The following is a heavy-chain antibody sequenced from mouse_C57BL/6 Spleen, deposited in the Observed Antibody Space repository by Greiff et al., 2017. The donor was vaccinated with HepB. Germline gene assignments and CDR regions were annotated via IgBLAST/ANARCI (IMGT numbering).Heavy chain of an antibody. J-gene: IGHJ4*01. Sequence: EVQLQQSGPELVKPGASVKISCKASGYSFTGYYMNWVKQSPEKSLEWIGEINPSTGGTTYNQKFKAKATLTVDKSSSTAYMQLKSLTSEDSAVYYCARGYGMMYYWGQGTSVTVSS. CDR1: GYSFTGYY. CDR3: ARGYGMMYY. D-gene: IGHD1-1*01. V-gene: IGHV1-42*01. CDR2: INPSTGGT.